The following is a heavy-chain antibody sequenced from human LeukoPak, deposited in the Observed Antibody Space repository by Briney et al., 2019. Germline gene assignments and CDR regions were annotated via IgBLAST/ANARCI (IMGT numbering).Heavy chain of an antibody. CDR1: GYTFPGYY. CDR2: INSNSGGT. Sequence: GASVKVSCKASGYTFPGYYMHWIRQAPGQGLEWMGWINSNSGGTNYAQKFQGRVTMTRDTSINTAYMEVRRLTSDDTAVYYCARERGTLAVAGDAVDIWGQGTMVTVSS. D-gene: IGHD6-19*01. CDR3: ARERGTLAVAGDAVDI. J-gene: IGHJ3*02. V-gene: IGHV1-2*02.